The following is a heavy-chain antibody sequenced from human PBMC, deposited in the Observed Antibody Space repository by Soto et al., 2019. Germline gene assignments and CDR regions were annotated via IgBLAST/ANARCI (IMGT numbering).Heavy chain of an antibody. Sequence: LSLTCTVSGGSISSGGYYWSWIRQHPGKGLEWIGYIYYSGSTYYNPSLKSRVTISVDTSKNQFSLKLSSVTAADTAVYYCARGSRGGPLDYWGQGTLVTVSS. J-gene: IGHJ4*02. CDR1: GGSISSGGYY. V-gene: IGHV4-31*03. CDR2: IYYSGST. CDR3: ARGSRGGPLDY. D-gene: IGHD3-16*01.